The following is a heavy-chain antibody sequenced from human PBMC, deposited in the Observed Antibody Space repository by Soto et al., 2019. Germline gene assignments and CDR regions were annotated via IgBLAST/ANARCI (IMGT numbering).Heavy chain of an antibody. V-gene: IGHV1-69*13. CDR2: IIPIFGTA. J-gene: IGHJ6*02. CDR1: GGTFRRYA. Sequence: SVKVSFKASGGTFRRYAISWVRQAPGQGLEWMGGIIPIFGTANYAQKFQGRVTITADESTSTAYMELSSLRSEDTAVYYCARDLVVVVPAAIHNYYYYGMDVWGQGTTVTVSS. CDR3: ARDLVVVVPAAIHNYYYYGMDV. D-gene: IGHD2-2*02.